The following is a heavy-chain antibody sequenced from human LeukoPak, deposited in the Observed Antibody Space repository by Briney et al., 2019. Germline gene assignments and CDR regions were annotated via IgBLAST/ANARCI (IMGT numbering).Heavy chain of an antibody. J-gene: IGHJ4*02. CDR2: IYHSGST. CDR1: GGSISSGGYS. CDR3: AGPWAAAGGG. V-gene: IGHV4-30-2*01. Sequence: SETLSLTCAVSGGSISSGGYSWSWIRQPPGQGLEWIGYIYHSGSTYYNPSLKSRVTISVDTSKNQFSLKLTSVTAADTAVYYCAGPWAAAGGGWGQGTLVTVSS. D-gene: IGHD6-13*01.